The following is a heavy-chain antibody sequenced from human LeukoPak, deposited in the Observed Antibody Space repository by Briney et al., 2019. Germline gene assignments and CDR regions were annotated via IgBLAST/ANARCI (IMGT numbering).Heavy chain of an antibody. CDR1: GFTFSSYH. J-gene: IGHJ5*02. V-gene: IGHV3-21*01. CDR2: ISSSSSSDM. Sequence: GGSLRLSCAASGFTFSSYHMNWVRQAPGKGLEWVSSISSSSSSDMYYAESVKGRFTISRDNAKNSLYLQMNSLRGEDTAVYYCASGGRLLWFGELLRFDPWGQGTLVTVSS. CDR3: ASGGRLLWFGELLRFDP. D-gene: IGHD3-10*01.